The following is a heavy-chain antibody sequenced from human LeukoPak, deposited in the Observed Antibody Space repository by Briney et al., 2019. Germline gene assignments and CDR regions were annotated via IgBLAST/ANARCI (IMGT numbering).Heavy chain of an antibody. V-gene: IGHV3-53*01. CDR2: IYSGGST. Sequence: GGSLRLTCAASGFTVSSNYMSWVRQAPGKGLEWVSVIYSGGSTYYADSVKGRFTISRDNSKNTLYLQMNSLRAEDTAVYYCAKDEEGTYYDILTGYFDYWGQGTLVTVSS. CDR1: GFTVSSNY. CDR3: AKDEEGTYYDILTGYFDY. D-gene: IGHD3-9*01. J-gene: IGHJ4*02.